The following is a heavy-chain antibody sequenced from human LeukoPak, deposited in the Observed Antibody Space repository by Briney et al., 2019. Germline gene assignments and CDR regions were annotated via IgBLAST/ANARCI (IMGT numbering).Heavy chain of an antibody. CDR1: GGSISSSSYY. CDR3: ARLSYGSGSHYNFYFDF. CDR2: IYYSGST. J-gene: IGHJ4*02. V-gene: IGHV4-39*01. D-gene: IGHD3-10*01. Sequence: PSETLSLTCTVSGGSISSSSYYWGWIRQPPGEGLEWIGSIYYSGSTYYNPSLKSRVTISVDTSKNQFSLKLSSVTAADTAVYYCARLSYGSGSHYNFYFDFWGQGTLVTVSA.